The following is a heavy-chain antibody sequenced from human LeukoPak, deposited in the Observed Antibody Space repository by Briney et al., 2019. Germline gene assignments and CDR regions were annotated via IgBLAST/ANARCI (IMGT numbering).Heavy chain of an antibody. CDR1: GFSFNNYA. J-gene: IGHJ4*02. CDR2: ISYDGGDK. D-gene: IGHD3-16*01. V-gene: IGHV3-30*18. Sequence: GGSLRLSCAASGFSFNNYAMYWVRQAPGKGLEWVALISYDGGDKYYAESMKGRITISRDNAENTLYLQMNDLRPDDTAFYFCVKEGVEYSYSYGDYWGQGTLVTVSS. CDR3: VKEGVEYSYSYGDY.